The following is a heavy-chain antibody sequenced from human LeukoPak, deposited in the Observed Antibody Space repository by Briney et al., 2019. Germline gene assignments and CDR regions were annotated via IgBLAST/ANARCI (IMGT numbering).Heavy chain of an antibody. J-gene: IGHJ4*02. V-gene: IGHV3-64*01. CDR3: ARGPPHYGDYFDF. CDR2: ISSNGGST. CDR1: GFTFSSYA. D-gene: IGHD4-17*01. Sequence: GGSLRLSCAASGFTFSSYAMHWVRQAPGKGLEYVSAISSNGGSTYYANSVKGRFTISRDNSKNTLYLQMGSLRAEDMAVYYCARGPPHYGDYFDFWGPGTLVTVSS.